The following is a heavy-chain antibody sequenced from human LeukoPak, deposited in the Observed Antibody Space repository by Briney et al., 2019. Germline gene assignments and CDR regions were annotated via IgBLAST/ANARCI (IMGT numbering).Heavy chain of an antibody. Sequence: ASVKVSCTASGYSFSKYGIRWVRQAPGQGLEWMGWISADNGNTNYVQKFQDRVTMTTDTSTSTAYMELRSLRSDDTAVYYCATLVLFGGGDCFEYWGQGTLVTVSS. D-gene: IGHD2-15*01. J-gene: IGHJ4*02. CDR2: ISADNGNT. CDR3: ATLVLFGGGDCFEY. V-gene: IGHV1-18*01. CDR1: GYSFSKYG.